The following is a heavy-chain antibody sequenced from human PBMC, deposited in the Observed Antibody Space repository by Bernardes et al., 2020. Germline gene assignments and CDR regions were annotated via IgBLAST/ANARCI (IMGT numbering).Heavy chain of an antibody. CDR2: IKSKTDGGTT. J-gene: IGHJ4*02. CDR1: GFTFSNAC. D-gene: IGHD5-12*01. CDR3: TTSAGYSGYDYGY. V-gene: IGHV3-15*01. Sequence: GGSLRLSCAASGFTFSNACMSWVRQAPGKGLEWVGRIKSKTDGGTTDYAAPVKGRFTISRDDSKNTLYLQMNSLKTEDTAVYYCTTSAGYSGYDYGYWGQGTLVTVSS.